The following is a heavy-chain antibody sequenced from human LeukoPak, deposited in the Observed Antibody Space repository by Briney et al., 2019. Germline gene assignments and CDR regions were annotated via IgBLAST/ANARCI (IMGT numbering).Heavy chain of an antibody. V-gene: IGHV1-18*01. Sequence: ASVKVSCKASGYTFTSYDITWVRQAPGQGLEWMGWISIYNGNTNYAQKLQGRVTMTTDTSTSTAYMELRSLRSDDTAVYYCARDSGSGYSYGEFDYWGQGTLVTVSS. CDR1: GYTFTSYD. CDR2: ISIYNGNT. CDR3: ARDSGSGYSYGEFDY. J-gene: IGHJ4*02. D-gene: IGHD5-18*01.